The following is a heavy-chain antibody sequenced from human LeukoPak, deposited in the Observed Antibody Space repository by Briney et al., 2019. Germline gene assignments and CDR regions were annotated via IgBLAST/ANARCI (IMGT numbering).Heavy chain of an antibody. D-gene: IGHD3-10*01. CDR2: VSFQPNVQ. J-gene: IGHJ4*02. Sequence: PGGSLRLSCVGSGFTFSTYVIHWVRQAPGKGLEWVAVVSFQPNVQYYADSAKGRFTISRDNSRSAVHLETNSLRPDDTAVYYCVREGYYGPGSSPTFYFDSWGRGTLVTVSS. V-gene: IGHV3-30*04. CDR1: GFTFSTYV. CDR3: VREGYYGPGSSPTFYFDS.